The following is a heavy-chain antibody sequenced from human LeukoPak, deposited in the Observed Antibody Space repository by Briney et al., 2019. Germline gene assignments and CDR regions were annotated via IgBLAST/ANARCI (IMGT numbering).Heavy chain of an antibody. D-gene: IGHD3-10*01. CDR2: INHSGST. V-gene: IGHV4-34*01. Sequence: SETLSLTCAVYGGSFSGYYWSWIRQPPGKGLEWIGEINHSGSTNYNPSLKSRVTISLDTSRNQHSLKLSSVTAADTAIYYCESGTPQRWSSFWGQGTLVTVSS. J-gene: IGHJ4*02. CDR1: GGSFSGYY. CDR3: ESGTPQRWSSF.